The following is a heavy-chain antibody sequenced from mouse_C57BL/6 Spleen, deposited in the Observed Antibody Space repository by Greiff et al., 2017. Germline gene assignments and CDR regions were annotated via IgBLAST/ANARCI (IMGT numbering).Heavy chain of an antibody. Sequence: QVQLKQPGAELVKPGASVKLSCKASGYTFTSYWMHWVKQRPGQGLEWIGMIHPNSGSTNYNEKFKSKATLTVDKSSSTAYMQLSSLTSEDSAVYYWASHIPTVYYAMDYWGQGTSVTVSS. CDR3: ASHIPTVYYAMDY. J-gene: IGHJ4*01. D-gene: IGHD1-1*01. CDR1: GYTFTSYW. CDR2: IHPNSGST. V-gene: IGHV1-64*01.